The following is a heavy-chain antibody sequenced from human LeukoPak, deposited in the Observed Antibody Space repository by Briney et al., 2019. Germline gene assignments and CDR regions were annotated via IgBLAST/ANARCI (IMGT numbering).Heavy chain of an antibody. V-gene: IGHV3-53*01. CDR2: IYVGGSA. CDR1: GFTVSNNY. Sequence: GGSLRLSCAASGFTVSNNYMSWVRQTPGKGLEWVSVIYVGGSAYYADSVKGRFTIPGDSSKNTLYLQMNSLRAEDTAVYYCARLKIDGTHFDYWGQGTLVTVSS. J-gene: IGHJ4*02. CDR3: ARLKIDGTHFDY. D-gene: IGHD3-9*01.